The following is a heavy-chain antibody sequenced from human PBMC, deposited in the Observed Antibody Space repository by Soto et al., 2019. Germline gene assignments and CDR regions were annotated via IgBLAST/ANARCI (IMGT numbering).Heavy chain of an antibody. J-gene: IGHJ6*02. CDR3: ARYGSGILAYYYYGMDV. CDR1: GGSISSYY. Sequence: SETLSLTCTVSGGSISSYYWSWIRQPPGKGLEWIGYIYYSGSTNYNPSLKSRVTISVDTSKNQFSLKLSSVTAADTAVYYCARYGSGILAYYYYGMDVWGQGTTVTVSS. CDR2: IYYSGST. V-gene: IGHV4-59*01. D-gene: IGHD3-10*01.